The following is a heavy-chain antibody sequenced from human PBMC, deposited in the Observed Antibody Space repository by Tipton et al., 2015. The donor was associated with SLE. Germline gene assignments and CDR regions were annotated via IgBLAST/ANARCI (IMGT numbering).Heavy chain of an antibody. Sequence: QLVQSGAEVKKPGASVKVSCKASGYTFTSYAISWVRQAPGQGLEWMGRIIPIFGTANYAQKFQGRVTITADESTSTAYMELSSLRSEDTAVYYCAGERGKVEWAFPTNYCMDVWGQGTTVTVSS. CDR3: AGERGKVEWAFPTNYCMDV. CDR1: GYTFTSYA. V-gene: IGHV1-69*13. J-gene: IGHJ6*02. D-gene: IGHD3-3*01. CDR2: IIPIFGTA.